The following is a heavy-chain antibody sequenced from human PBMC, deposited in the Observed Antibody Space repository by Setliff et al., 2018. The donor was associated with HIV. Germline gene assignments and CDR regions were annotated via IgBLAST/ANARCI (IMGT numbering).Heavy chain of an antibody. Sequence: SVKVSCKASGGTFSSYAISWVRQAPGQGLEWMGGIIPIFGTANYAQKFQGRVTITADESTSTAYMELSRLRSDDTAVYYCARVFYYSAGSYSLDYWGQETLVTVSS. D-gene: IGHD3-10*01. CDR2: IIPIFGTA. CDR3: ARVFYYSAGSYSLDY. CDR1: GGTFSSYA. J-gene: IGHJ4*01. V-gene: IGHV1-69*13.